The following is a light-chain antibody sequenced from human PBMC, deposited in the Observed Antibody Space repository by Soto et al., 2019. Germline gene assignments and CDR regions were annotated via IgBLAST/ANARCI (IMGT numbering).Light chain of an antibody. CDR2: GAS. J-gene: IGKJ1*01. CDR3: QQYNTRWT. CDR1: QKVGSN. V-gene: IGKV3-15*01. Sequence: EIVMTQSPATLSVSPGERATLSCRARQKVGSNLAWYQQKPGQAPRLLIYGASTRAAGIPARFSGSGSGTEFTLIISRLQSEDSAVYFCQQYNTRWTFGPGTKVEIK.